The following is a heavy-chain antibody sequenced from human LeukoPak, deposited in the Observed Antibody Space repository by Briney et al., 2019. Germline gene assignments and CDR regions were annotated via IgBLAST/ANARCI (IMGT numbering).Heavy chain of an antibody. CDR2: ILYSGST. CDR1: GGSISSSSYY. Sequence: PSETLSLTCTVSGGSISSSSYYWGWIRQPPGKGLEWVGSILYSGSTYYNPSPESRVTISVDTAKNQFSLKLSSVTAADTAVYNCARQFYYDSGGSRYWGQGTLVTVSS. CDR3: ARQFYYDSGGSRY. D-gene: IGHD3-22*01. V-gene: IGHV4-39*01. J-gene: IGHJ4*02.